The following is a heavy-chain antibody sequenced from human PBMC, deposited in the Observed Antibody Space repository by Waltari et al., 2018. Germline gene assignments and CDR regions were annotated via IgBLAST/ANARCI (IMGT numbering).Heavy chain of an antibody. V-gene: IGHV4-34*01. Sequence: QVELQQWGAGVVKPSETLSLTCAVYGGTFTNYYWSWIRQPPEKGLEWIGEINHAGSTYYNPSLRSRVTISLDTSKSQFSLKLSSVTATDTAVYYCARTLSTRIFDSWGQGAPVTVSS. J-gene: IGHJ4*02. CDR1: GGTFTNYY. CDR3: ARTLSTRIFDS. D-gene: IGHD2-2*01. CDR2: INHAGST.